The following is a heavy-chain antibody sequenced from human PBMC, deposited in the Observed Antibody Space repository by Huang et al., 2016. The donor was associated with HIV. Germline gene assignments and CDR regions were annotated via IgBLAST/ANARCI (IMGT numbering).Heavy chain of an antibody. CDR3: ARDLWLRDLYYYYYMDV. J-gene: IGHJ6*03. CDR2: ISYDGINK. V-gene: IGHV3-30-3*01. CDR1: RFTFSNYA. D-gene: IGHD5-12*01. Sequence: QVQLVESGGGVVQPGRSLRLSCAASRFTFSNYAMHWVRQGPGKGLEWWAVISYDGINKYYADSVKGRFTISRDNSKNTLYLQMNSLRAEDTAVYYCARDLWLRDLYYYYYMDVWGKGTTVTVSS.